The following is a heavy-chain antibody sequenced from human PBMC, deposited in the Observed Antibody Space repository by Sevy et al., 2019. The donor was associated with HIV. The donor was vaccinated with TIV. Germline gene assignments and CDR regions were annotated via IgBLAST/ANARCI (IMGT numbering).Heavy chain of an antibody. CDR1: GGSINNYY. Sequence: SETLSLTCTVSGGSINNYYWSWIRQPAGKGLEWIGRIYITGDTNYNPSLNSRVTVSVDTSKNQFSLKLKSVTAADTAVYYCARDLVPGVSEGDDAFDIWGQGTMVTVSS. D-gene: IGHD2-21*02. J-gene: IGHJ3*02. CDR2: IYITGDT. CDR3: ARDLVPGVSEGDDAFDI. V-gene: IGHV4-4*07.